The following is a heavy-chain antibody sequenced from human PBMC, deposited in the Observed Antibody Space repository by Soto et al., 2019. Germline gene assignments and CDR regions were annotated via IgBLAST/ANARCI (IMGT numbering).Heavy chain of an antibody. CDR1: GYTFSSYG. V-gene: IGHV1-69*06. J-gene: IGHJ4*02. CDR2: IIPVSGKG. CDR3: AREVDWNYVI. Sequence: QAQLVQSGAEVKKPGASVNVSCKASGYTFSSYGITWVRLAPGLGLEWVGGIIPVSGKGDYAQKFQGRVRITADKSATTAYMELSRLTSGDTAVYYCAREVDWNYVIWGQGTLVTVSS. D-gene: IGHD1-7*01.